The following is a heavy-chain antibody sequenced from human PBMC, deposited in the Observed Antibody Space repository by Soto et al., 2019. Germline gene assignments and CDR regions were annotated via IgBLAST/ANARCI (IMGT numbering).Heavy chain of an antibody. V-gene: IGHV4-34*01. D-gene: IGHD3-16*02. J-gene: IGHJ4*02. CDR1: GGSFSGYY. CDR3: ARGPPYYDYVWGSYRLDY. CDR2: INHSGST. Sequence: SETLSLTCAVYGGSFSGYYWSWIRQPPGKGLEWIGEINHSGSTNYNPSLRSRVTISVDTSKNQFSLKLSSVTAADTAVYYCARGPPYYDYVWGSYRLDYWGQGTLVTVSS.